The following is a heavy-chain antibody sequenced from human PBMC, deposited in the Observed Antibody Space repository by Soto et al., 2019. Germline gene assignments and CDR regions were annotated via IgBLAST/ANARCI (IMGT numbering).Heavy chain of an antibody. J-gene: IGHJ4*02. CDR3: ARPLWSGSLGSAYFDY. CDR1: GGSISSRNYY. D-gene: IGHD3-3*01. V-gene: IGHV4-39*01. CDR2: IHYSGST. Sequence: SETLSLTCTVSGGSISSRNYYWGWIRQPPGKGLEWIGTIHYSGSTYYNPSLKSRVTISVDTSKNQFSLKLSSVTAADTAVYYCARPLWSGSLGSAYFDYWGQGTLVTVSS.